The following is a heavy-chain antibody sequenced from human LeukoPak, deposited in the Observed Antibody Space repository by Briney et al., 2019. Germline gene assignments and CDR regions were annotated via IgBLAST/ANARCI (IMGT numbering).Heavy chain of an antibody. CDR2: INHSGST. D-gene: IGHD1-1*01. V-gene: IGHV4-34*01. J-gene: IGHJ4*02. Sequence: SETLSLTCAVYGGSLSGYYWSWIRQPPGKGLEWIGEINHSGSTNYNPSLKSRVTISVDTSKNQFSLKLSSVTAADTAVYYCARTGLTRADYWGQGTLVTVSS. CDR1: GGSLSGYY. CDR3: ARTGLTRADY.